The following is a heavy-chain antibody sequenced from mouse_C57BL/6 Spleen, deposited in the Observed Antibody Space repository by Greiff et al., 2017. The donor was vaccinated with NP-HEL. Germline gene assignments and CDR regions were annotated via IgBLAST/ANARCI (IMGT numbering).Heavy chain of an antibody. CDR1: GYTFTSYW. J-gene: IGHJ2*01. Sequence: VQLQQPGAELVRPGTSVKLSCKASGYTFTSYWMHWVKQRPGQGLEWIGVIDPSDSYTNYNQKFKGKATLTVDTSSSTAYMQLSSLTSEDSAVYYCAYGKDYFDYWGQGTTLTVSS. CDR2: IDPSDSYT. D-gene: IGHD1-1*01. CDR3: AYGKDYFDY. V-gene: IGHV1-59*01.